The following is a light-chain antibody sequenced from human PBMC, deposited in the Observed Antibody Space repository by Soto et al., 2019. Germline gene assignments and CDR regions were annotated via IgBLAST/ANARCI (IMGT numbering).Light chain of an antibody. Sequence: DIQMTQSPSTLSVSVGDRVTITCRASQTISSWLAWYQQKPGKAPKLLIYKASTLKSGVPSRFSGSGSGTEFTLTISSLQSEDFAVYYCQQYNNLPWTFGQGTKVDIK. CDR3: QQYNNLPWT. V-gene: IGKV1-5*03. CDR1: QTISSW. CDR2: KAS. J-gene: IGKJ1*01.